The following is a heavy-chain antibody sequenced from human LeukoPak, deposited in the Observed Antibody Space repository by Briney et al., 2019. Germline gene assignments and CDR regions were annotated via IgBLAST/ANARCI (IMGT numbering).Heavy chain of an antibody. CDR1: GFTFDDYG. D-gene: IGHD3-10*01. V-gene: IGHV3-20*04. CDR2: INWNGGST. Sequence: GGSLRLSCAASGFTFDDYGMSWVRQAPGKGLEWVSGINWNGGSTGYADSVKGRFTISRDNAKNSLYLQMNSLRAEDTALYYCARPMYGSGSGAYFDYWGQGTLVTVSS. CDR3: ARPMYGSGSGAYFDY. J-gene: IGHJ4*02.